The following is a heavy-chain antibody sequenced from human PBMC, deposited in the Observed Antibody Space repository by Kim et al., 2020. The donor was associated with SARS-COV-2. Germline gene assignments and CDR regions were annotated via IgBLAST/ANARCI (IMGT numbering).Heavy chain of an antibody. CDR3: ARGTWIPPRGLSSYYFDF. J-gene: IGHJ4*02. Sequence: SETLSLTCTVSGGSISSGGYYWSWIRQHPGKGLEWIGYIYYSGSTYYNPSLKSRVTISVDTSKNQFSLKLSSVTAADTAVYYCARGTWIPPRGLSSYYFDFWGQGTLVTVSS. CDR1: GGSISSGGYY. CDR2: IYYSGST. V-gene: IGHV4-31*03. D-gene: IGHD3-16*02.